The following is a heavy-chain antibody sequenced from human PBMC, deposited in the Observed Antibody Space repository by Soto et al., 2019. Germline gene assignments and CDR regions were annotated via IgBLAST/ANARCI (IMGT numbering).Heavy chain of an antibody. Sequence: GESLKISCEGSGYSFTSYWIAWVRQMPGKGLEWMGIIYPGDSDTRYSPSFHGQVTIPAHNPTSTVYLPWSSLKHSAPAMTSSARVSVNFSKTGDVWGQGTTVTVSS. D-gene: IGHD1-1*01. J-gene: IGHJ6*02. V-gene: IGHV5-51*04. CDR2: IYPGDSDT. CDR1: GYSFTSYW. CDR3: ARVSVNFSKTGDV.